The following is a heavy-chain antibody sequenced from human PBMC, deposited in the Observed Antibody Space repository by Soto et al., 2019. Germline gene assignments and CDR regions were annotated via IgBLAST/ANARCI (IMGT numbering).Heavy chain of an antibody. D-gene: IGHD3-3*02. J-gene: IGHJ3*02. CDR1: GYDFTTYW. Sequence: GESLKISCQAFGYDFTTYWVAWVRQTPGKGPEWMGVIYPADSDTGYSPSFEGQVTISADKSINTAYLQWRTLRASDTAMYYCARHQAKALGSIRGDFEIWGRGTTVTVSS. V-gene: IGHV5-51*01. CDR2: IYPADSDT. CDR3: ARHQAKALGSIRGDFEI.